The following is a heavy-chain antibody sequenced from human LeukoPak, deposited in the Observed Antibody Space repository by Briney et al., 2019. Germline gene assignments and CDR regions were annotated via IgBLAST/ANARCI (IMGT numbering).Heavy chain of an antibody. CDR2: INTDGSTT. Sequence: GGSLRLSCATSGFEFSRSWMHWVRQAPGKGLVWVSHINTDGSTTNYADSLKGRFTISRDNSKNTLHLQMNNLRAEDTAVYYCAREVSGRDDYWGQGTLVTVSS. D-gene: IGHD3-10*01. CDR3: AREVSGRDDY. V-gene: IGHV3-74*01. CDR1: GFEFSRSW. J-gene: IGHJ4*02.